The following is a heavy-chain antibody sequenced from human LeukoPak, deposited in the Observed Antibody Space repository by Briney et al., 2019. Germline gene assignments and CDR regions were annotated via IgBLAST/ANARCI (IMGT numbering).Heavy chain of an antibody. V-gene: IGHV3-21*01. CDR1: GFIFNSFA. Sequence: GGSLRLSCAASGFIFNSFAMSWVRQAPGKGLEWVSSISSSSSYIYYADSVKGRFTISRDNAKNSLYLQMNSLRAEDTAVYYCARDRQYYDFWGGYYTLYYFDYWGQGTLVTVSS. CDR2: ISSSSSYI. J-gene: IGHJ4*02. CDR3: ARDRQYYDFWGGYYTLYYFDY. D-gene: IGHD3-3*01.